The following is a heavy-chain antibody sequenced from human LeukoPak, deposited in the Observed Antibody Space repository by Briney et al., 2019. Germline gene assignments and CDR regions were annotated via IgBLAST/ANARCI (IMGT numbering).Heavy chain of an antibody. V-gene: IGHV4-31*03. Sequence: SETLSLTCTVSGDSIPSAGYVWDWLRQHPGKGLEWIGYIYNSGSTSYNPSLKSRISISIDTSKNQFSLRLSSVTAADTAVYYCARDSNDGYGGYMDVWGQGTTVTVSS. CDR2: IYNSGST. J-gene: IGHJ6*03. CDR1: GDSIPSAGYV. D-gene: IGHD5-24*01. CDR3: ARDSNDGYGGYMDV.